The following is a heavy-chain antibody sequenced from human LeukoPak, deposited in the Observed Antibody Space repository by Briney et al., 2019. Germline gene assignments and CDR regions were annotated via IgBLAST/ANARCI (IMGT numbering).Heavy chain of an antibody. J-gene: IGHJ4*02. D-gene: IGHD3-10*01. CDR3: AKAYGSGSYEGTYYFDY. CDR1: GFTFDDYA. Sequence: PGGSLRLSCPASGFTFDDYAMHWVRQAPGKGLEWVSGISWNSGSIGYADSVKGRFTISRDNAKNSLYLQMNSLRAEDTALYYCAKAYGSGSYEGTYYFDYWGQGTLVTVSS. V-gene: IGHV3-9*01. CDR2: ISWNSGSI.